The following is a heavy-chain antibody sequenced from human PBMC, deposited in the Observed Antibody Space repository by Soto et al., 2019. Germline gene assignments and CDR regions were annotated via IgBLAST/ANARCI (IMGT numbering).Heavy chain of an antibody. CDR3: AREAYRSEGAFDI. Sequence: LRLSCAASGFTFSSYSMNWVRQAPGKGLEWVSSISSSSSYIYYADSVKGRFTISRDNAKNSLYLQMNSLRAEDTAVYYCAREAYRSEGAFDIWGQGTMVTVSS. CDR2: ISSSSSYI. CDR1: GFTFSSYS. J-gene: IGHJ3*02. V-gene: IGHV3-21*01. D-gene: IGHD3-16*02.